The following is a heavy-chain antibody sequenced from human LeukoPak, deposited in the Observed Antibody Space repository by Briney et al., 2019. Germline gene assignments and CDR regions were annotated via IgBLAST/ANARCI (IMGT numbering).Heavy chain of an antibody. Sequence: GGSLRLSCAASGFTFSSFSMNWVRQAPGKGLEWVSSISSSSSYIYYADSVKGRFTISRDNAKNSLYLQMNSLRAEDTAVYYCASMGWAAAGDKGGYFDYWGQGTLVTVSS. J-gene: IGHJ4*02. CDR3: ASMGWAAAGDKGGYFDY. CDR2: ISSSSSYI. D-gene: IGHD6-13*01. V-gene: IGHV3-21*01. CDR1: GFTFSSFS.